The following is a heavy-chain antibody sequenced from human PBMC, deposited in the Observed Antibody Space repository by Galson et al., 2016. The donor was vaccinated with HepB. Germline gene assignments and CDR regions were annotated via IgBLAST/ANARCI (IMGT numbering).Heavy chain of an antibody. CDR3: AKWPEWDLILDS. V-gene: IGHV3-21*01. CDR2: ISSSGKYI. CDR1: GFSFSTYS. J-gene: IGHJ4*02. D-gene: IGHD1-26*01. Sequence: SLRLSCAASGFSFSTYSLNWVRQAPGKGLEWVSSISSSGKYIYDADSVKGRFTISRDNAKNSLYLEMNSLRAEDTAVYYCAKWPEWDLILDSWGQGTLVTVSS.